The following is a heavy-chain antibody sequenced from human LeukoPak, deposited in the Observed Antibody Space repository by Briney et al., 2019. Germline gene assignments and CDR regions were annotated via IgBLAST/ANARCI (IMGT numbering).Heavy chain of an antibody. Sequence: GGSLRLSCAASGFTFNAHYMTWVRQAPGKGLEWVANIKQDGSEKNYVDSVKGRFTISRDNAKRSLYLQMNSLRAEDTAVYYCARSWPSRHYWGQGTLVTVSS. V-gene: IGHV3-7*01. CDR3: ARSWPSRHY. J-gene: IGHJ4*02. D-gene: IGHD1-1*01. CDR1: GFTFNAHY. CDR2: IKQDGSEK.